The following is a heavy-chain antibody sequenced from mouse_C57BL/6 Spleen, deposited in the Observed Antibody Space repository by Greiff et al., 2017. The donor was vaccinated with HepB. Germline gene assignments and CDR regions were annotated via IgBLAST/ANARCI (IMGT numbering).Heavy chain of an antibody. CDR3: ARQGTGPLLGFDV. CDR2: ISSGGSYT. J-gene: IGHJ1*03. Sequence: EVQGVESGGDLVKPGGSLKLSCAASGFTFSSYGMSWVRQTPDKRLEWVATISSGGSYTYYPDSVKGRFTISRDNAKNTLYLQMSSLKSEDTAMYYGARQGTGPLLGFDVWGTGTTVTVSS. D-gene: IGHD4-1*01. V-gene: IGHV5-6*01. CDR1: GFTFSSYG.